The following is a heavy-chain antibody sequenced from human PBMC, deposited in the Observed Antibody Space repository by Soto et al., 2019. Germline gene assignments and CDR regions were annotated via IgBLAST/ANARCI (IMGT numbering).Heavy chain of an antibody. J-gene: IGHJ4*02. Sequence: EVQLVESGGDLIQPGGSLRISCAASGFTFSTSWMHWVRQTPGEGLAWVSRINSDGTTINYADSVKGRFTISRDTAKNTVYLQMNSLRADDTAVYYCTRAGSYRFDYWGQGTLVTVSS. V-gene: IGHV3-74*01. D-gene: IGHD1-26*01. CDR2: INSDGTTI. CDR3: TRAGSYRFDY. CDR1: GFTFSTSW.